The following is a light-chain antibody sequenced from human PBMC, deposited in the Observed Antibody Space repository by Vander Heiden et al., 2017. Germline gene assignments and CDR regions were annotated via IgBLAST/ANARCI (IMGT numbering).Light chain of an antibody. J-gene: IGKJ2*01. V-gene: IGKV3-11*01. CDR1: QSVSSY. CDR3: QQLSNSPPGYT. Sequence: EIVLTQSPATLSLSPGERATLSCRASQSVSSYLAWYQQKPGQAPRLLIYDASNRATGIPARFSGSGSGTDFTLTISSLEPEDFAVYYCQQLSNSPPGYTFGQGTKLEIK. CDR2: DAS.